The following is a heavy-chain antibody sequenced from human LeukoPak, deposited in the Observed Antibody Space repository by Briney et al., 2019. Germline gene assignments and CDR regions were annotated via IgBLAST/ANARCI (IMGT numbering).Heavy chain of an antibody. CDR2: INAGNGNT. V-gene: IGHV1-3*01. J-gene: IGHJ3*02. CDR3: ALQAYYDSLDAFDI. CDR1: GGTFSSYA. Sequence: GSSVKVSCKASGGTFSSYAISWVRQAPGQRLEWMGWINAGNGNTKYSQKFQGRVTITRDTSASTAYMELSSLRSEDTAVYYCALQAYYDSLDAFDIWGQGTMVTVSS. D-gene: IGHD3-9*01.